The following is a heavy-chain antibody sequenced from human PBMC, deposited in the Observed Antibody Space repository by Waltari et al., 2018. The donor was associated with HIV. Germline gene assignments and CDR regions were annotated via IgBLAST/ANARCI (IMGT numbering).Heavy chain of an antibody. J-gene: IGHJ3*02. D-gene: IGHD2-2*01. V-gene: IGHV3-13*04. Sequence: EVQLVESGGGLVQPGGSLRLSCAASGFTFSSYDLHWVRQATGKGVEWVAAIGTAGDTYYPGSVKGRFTISRENAKNSLYLQMNSLRAGDTAVYYWARAVTRSTFDIWGQGTMVTVSS. CDR2: IGTAGDT. CDR1: GFTFSSYD. CDR3: ARAVTRSTFDI.